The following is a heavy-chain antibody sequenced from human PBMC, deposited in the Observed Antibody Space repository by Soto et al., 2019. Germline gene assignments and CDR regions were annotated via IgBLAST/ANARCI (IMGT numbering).Heavy chain of an antibody. Sequence: SETLSLTCTVSGASISGFYWSWIRKSAGKGLEWIGRIYATGTTDYNPSLKSRVMMTVDTSKKQFSLKLRSVTAADTAVYYCVRDGTKTLRDWFDPWGQGISVTVSS. J-gene: IGHJ5*02. V-gene: IGHV4-4*07. CDR3: VRDGTKTLRDWFDP. CDR2: IYATGTT. D-gene: IGHD1-1*01. CDR1: GASISGFY.